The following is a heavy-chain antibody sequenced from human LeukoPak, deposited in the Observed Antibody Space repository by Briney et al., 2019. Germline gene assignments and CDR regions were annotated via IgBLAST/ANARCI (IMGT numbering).Heavy chain of an antibody. CDR2: IYYSGST. CDR1: GGSIRRSSDY. J-gene: IGHJ6*02. V-gene: IGHV4-39*01. CDR3: ARLGAAGGTRSGYYYYGMDV. Sequence: PSETLSLTCTVSGGSIRRSSDYWGWIRQPPGKGLEWIGSIYYSGSTYYNPSLKSRVTISVDTSKNQFSLKLSSVTAADTAVYYCARLGAAGGTRSGYYYYGMDVWGQGTTVTVSS. D-gene: IGHD6-13*01.